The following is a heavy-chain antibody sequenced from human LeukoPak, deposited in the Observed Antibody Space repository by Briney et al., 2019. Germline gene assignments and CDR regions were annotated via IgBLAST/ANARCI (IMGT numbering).Heavy chain of an antibody. J-gene: IGHJ4*02. CDR3: ARGRYCYDSSGYTPSDDY. D-gene: IGHD3-22*01. Sequence: ASVKVSCKASGYTFTSYDINWVRQATGQGLEWMGWMNPNSGNTGYAQKFQGRVTMTRNTSRSTAYMELSSLRSEDTAVDYCARGRYCYDSSGYTPSDDYWGQGTLVTVSS. CDR1: GYTFTSYD. CDR2: MNPNSGNT. V-gene: IGHV1-8*01.